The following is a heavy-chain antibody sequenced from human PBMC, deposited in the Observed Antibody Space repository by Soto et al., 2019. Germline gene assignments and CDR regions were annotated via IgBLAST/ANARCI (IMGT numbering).Heavy chain of an antibody. CDR1: GYTFTSYA. D-gene: IGHD3-10*01. Sequence: ASVKVSCKASGYTFTSYAMHWVRQAPGQRLEWMGWINAGNGNTKYSQKFQGRVTITRDTSASTAYMELSSLRSEDTAVYYCASGYYGSGNLPTPKIDYWGQGTLVPVSS. V-gene: IGHV1-3*01. CDR2: INAGNGNT. CDR3: ASGYYGSGNLPTPKIDY. J-gene: IGHJ4*02.